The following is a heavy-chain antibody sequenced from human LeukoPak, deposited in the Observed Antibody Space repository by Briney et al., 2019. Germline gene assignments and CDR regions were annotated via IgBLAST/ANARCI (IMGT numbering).Heavy chain of an antibody. Sequence: PGGSLRLSCAASGLTFSSYGMHWVRQAPDKGLEWVAVISYDGSNKYYADSVKGRFTISRDNSKNTLYLQMNSLRAEDTAVYYCAKGGYYDMFLFNYWGQGTLVTVSS. J-gene: IGHJ4*02. CDR3: AKGGYYDMFLFNY. D-gene: IGHD3-22*01. V-gene: IGHV3-30*18. CDR1: GLTFSSYG. CDR2: ISYDGSNK.